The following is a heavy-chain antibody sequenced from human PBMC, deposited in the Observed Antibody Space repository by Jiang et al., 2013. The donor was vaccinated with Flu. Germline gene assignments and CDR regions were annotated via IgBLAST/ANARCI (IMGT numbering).Heavy chain of an antibody. CDR3: AIQFSNSWYPPNDI. V-gene: IGHV1-24*01. CDR1: GYSLTELS. J-gene: IGHJ3*02. D-gene: IGHD6-13*01. CDR2: FDPADGET. Sequence: SGAEVKKPGASVKVSCKVSGYSLTELSVHWVRQAPGKGLEWVGGFDPADGETKFAQKFQGRVTVTEDTSSDTAYMEVSSLRSEDTAVYYCAIQFSNSWYPPNDIWGQGTRVTVSS.